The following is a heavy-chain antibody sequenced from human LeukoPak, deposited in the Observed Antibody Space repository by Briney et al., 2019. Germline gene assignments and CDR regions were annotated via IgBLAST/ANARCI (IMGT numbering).Heavy chain of an antibody. J-gene: IGHJ6*03. CDR3: ARGPNLRFADDYYYYYMDV. Sequence: GASVKVSCTASGGTFSSYAISWVRQAPGQGLEWMGGIIPIFGTANYAQTFQGRVTMTRNTSISTAYMELSSLRSEDTAVYYCARGPNLRFADDYYYYYMDVWGKGTTVTVSS. V-gene: IGHV1-69*05. D-gene: IGHD3-16*01. CDR1: GGTFSSYA. CDR2: IIPIFGTA.